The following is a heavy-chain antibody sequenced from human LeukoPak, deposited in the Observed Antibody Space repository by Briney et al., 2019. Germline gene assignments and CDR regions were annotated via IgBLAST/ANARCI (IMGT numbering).Heavy chain of an antibody. CDR2: FDPEDGET. CDR3: ARYDEDGPFDY. D-gene: IGHD1-1*01. CDR1: GYTLTELS. V-gene: IGHV1-24*01. Sequence: ASVKVSCEVSGYTLTELSMHWVRQAPGKGLEWMGGFDPEDGETIYAQKFQGRVTITTDESTSTAYMELSSLRSEGTAVYYCARYDEDGPFDYWGQGTLVTVSS. J-gene: IGHJ4*02.